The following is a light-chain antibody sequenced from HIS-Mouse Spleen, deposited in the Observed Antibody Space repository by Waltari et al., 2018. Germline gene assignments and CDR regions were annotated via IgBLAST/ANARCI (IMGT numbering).Light chain of an antibody. CDR1: ALPKKY. Sequence: SYELTQPPSVSVSPGQTARIPCSGDALPKKYAYWYQQKSGPAPVLVIYEDSKRPSGIPGRFSGSSSGTMATLTISGAQVEDEADYYCYSTDSSGNHRRVFGGGTKLTVL. CDR3: YSTDSSGNHRRV. CDR2: EDS. J-gene: IGLJ3*02. V-gene: IGLV3-10*01.